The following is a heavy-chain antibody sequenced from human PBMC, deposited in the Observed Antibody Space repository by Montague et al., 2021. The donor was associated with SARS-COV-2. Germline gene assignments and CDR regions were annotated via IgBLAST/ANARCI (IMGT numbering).Heavy chain of an antibody. V-gene: IGHV4-61*01. CDR1: GGSVSSGSYY. CDR2: IYYSGST. CDR3: ATSLSGGYYGIFTGYYSGYYYGMDV. J-gene: IGHJ6*02. D-gene: IGHD3-9*01. Sequence: SETLSLTCTVSGGSVSSGSYYWSWIRQPPGKGLEWIGYIYYSGSTNYNPSLKSRVTISVDTSKNQFSLKLSSVTAADTAVYYCATSLSGGYYGIFTGYYSGYYYGMDVWGQGTTVTVSS.